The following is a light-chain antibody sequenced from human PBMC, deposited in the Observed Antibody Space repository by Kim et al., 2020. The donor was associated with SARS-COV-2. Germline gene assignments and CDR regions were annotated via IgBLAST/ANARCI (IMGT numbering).Light chain of an antibody. CDR3: SSYTTTWTYV. V-gene: IGLV2-18*02. CDR2: DVT. Sequence: GQSVTVSCTGTSNDSGSTNRVSWYQQPPGTAPKLIIYDVTNRPSGVPDRFSGSKSANTASLTISGLQAEDEADYFCSSYTTTWTYVFGTGTKVTVL. J-gene: IGLJ1*01. CDR1: SNDSGSTNR.